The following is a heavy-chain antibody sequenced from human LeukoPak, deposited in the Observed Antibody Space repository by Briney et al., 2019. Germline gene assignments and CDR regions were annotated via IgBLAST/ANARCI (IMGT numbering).Heavy chain of an antibody. Sequence: PGGSLRLSCAASGFTFSSYWMSWVRQAPGKGLEWVANIKQDGSGKYYVDSVKGRFTISRDNAKNSLYLQMNSLRADDTAVYYCARFAAGGSYYYYMDVWGKGTTVTVSS. CDR1: GFTFSSYW. CDR2: IKQDGSGK. CDR3: ARFAAGGSYYYYMDV. D-gene: IGHD6-25*01. J-gene: IGHJ6*03. V-gene: IGHV3-7*01.